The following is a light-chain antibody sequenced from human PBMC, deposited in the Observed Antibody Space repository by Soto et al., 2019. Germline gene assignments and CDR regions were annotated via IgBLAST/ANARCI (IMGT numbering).Light chain of an antibody. J-gene: IGLJ2*01. CDR1: NSDIGGYDY. CDR3: CSYAGRSSVL. CDR2: DVN. Sequence: QSALTQPRSVSGSPGQSVTISCSGTNSDIGGYDYVSWYQQKPGEAPKVIIYDVNKRPSGVPNRFSGSKSGSTVSLSISGLQAEDESDYYCCSYAGRSSVLFGGGTQLTVL. V-gene: IGLV2-11*01.